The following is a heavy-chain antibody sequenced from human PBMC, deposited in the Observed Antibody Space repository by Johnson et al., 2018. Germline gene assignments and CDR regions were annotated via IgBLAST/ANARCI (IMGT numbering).Heavy chain of an antibody. CDR2: IRSKVYGETT. D-gene: IGHD2-2*01. CDR1: GFSFGDYA. J-gene: IGHJ6*02. Sequence: VQLVESGGGLVKPGRSLRLSCTASGFSFGDYAMTWFRQAPGKGLEWVGFIRSKVYGETTEYAASVKGRFTMSRDDSKTTAYLQMNSLKTEDTGVYYCTRVFIVVLPAHYYGMDVWGQGTTVTVSS. V-gene: IGHV3-49*05. CDR3: TRVFIVVLPAHYYGMDV.